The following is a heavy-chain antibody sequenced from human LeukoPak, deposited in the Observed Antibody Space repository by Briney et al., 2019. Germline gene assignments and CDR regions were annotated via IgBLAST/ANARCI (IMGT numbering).Heavy chain of an antibody. CDR1: GFTFDDYA. CDR2: ISWNSGSI. Sequence: GGSLRLSCAASGFTFDDYAMHWVRQAPGKGLEWVSGISWNSGSIGYADSVKGRFTISRDNAKNSLYLQMNGLRAEDMALYYCAKAPTYYDAFDIWGRGTMVTVSS. CDR3: AKAPTYYDAFDI. V-gene: IGHV3-9*03. J-gene: IGHJ3*02. D-gene: IGHD1-26*01.